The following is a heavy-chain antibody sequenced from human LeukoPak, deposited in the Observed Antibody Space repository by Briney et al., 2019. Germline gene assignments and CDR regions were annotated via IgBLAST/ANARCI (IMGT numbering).Heavy chain of an antibody. CDR3: AREGNLLV. V-gene: IGHV4-39*01. CDR2: IDYSGRT. J-gene: IGHJ4*02. CDR1: GASISSSSYY. Sequence: SETLSPTCPVSGASISSSSYYWGWIRQPPGKGLEWIGSIDYSGRTSYNPSLKSRVTIYVDTSKNQFSLKLSSVSAADTAVYYCAREGNLLVWGQGTLVTVSS. D-gene: IGHD1-14*01.